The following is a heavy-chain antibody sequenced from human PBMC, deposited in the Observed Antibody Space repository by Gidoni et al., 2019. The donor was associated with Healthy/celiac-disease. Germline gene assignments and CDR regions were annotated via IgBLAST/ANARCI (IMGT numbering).Heavy chain of an antibody. V-gene: IGHV3-64D*06. D-gene: IGHD2-8*01. Sequence: EVERVESGGGVVRAGGELGLSVATYGFTFSSDAMHWVRQAPGKGLEYVSAISINGASTYYADSVKGRFTISIDNSKNTLYLQMSSLRAEDTAVYYCVKQGVYGPFDYWGQGTLVTVSS. CDR1: GFTFSSDA. J-gene: IGHJ4*02. CDR3: VKQGVYGPFDY. CDR2: ISINGAST.